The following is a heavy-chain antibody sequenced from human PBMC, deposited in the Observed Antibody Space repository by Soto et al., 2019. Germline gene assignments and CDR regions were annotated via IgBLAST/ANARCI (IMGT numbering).Heavy chain of an antibody. Sequence: ASVKVSCKASSHTLTTYGISWVRQAPGQGLEWMGWISVYNGNINYAQKFQGRVTMTTDTSTNIAYMELRSLRSDDTAVYYCARAGSPSYQLLSGWFDPWGQGTPVTVS. CDR3: ARAGSPSYQLLSGWFDP. V-gene: IGHV1-18*04. D-gene: IGHD2-2*01. CDR1: SHTLTTYG. J-gene: IGHJ5*02. CDR2: ISVYNGNI.